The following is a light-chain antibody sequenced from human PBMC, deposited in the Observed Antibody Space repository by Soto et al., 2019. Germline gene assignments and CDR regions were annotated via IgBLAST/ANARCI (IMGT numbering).Light chain of an antibody. CDR1: SGDVGGYDY. V-gene: IGLV2-14*01. J-gene: IGLJ1*01. CDR3: TYHPGGSTLI. Sequence: QFVLTQAASVSGSRGPSLVITCTGTSGDVGGYDYVSWYQQHPDKAPTLMIYEVTKRPPWLSNRSSGSKSGNTASLTISVLQPEDEADYYSTYHPGGSTLIFRSVTKVPVL. CDR2: EVT.